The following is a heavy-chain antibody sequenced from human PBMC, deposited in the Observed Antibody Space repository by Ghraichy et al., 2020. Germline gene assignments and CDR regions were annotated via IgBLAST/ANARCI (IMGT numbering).Heavy chain of an antibody. D-gene: IGHD3-9*01. CDR3: AKGYYDILTGPNYYYGMDV. CDR1: GFTFSSYA. V-gene: IGHV3-23*01. CDR2: ISGSGGST. Sequence: GGSLRLSCAASGFTFSSYAMSWVRQAPGKGLEWVSAISGSGGSTYYADSVKGRFTISRDNSKNTLYLQMNSLRAEDTAVYYCAKGYYDILTGPNYYYGMDVWGQGTTVTVSS. J-gene: IGHJ6*02.